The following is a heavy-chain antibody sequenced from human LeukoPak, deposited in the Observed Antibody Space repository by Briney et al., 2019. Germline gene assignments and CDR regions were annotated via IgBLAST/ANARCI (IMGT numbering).Heavy chain of an antibody. J-gene: IGHJ4*02. D-gene: IGHD3-10*01. Sequence: PGGSLRLSCAASGFSFSSYGMHWVRQAPGKGLEWVAVISYDGSNKYYADSVKGRFTISRDNSKSTLYLQMNTLRAEDTAEYYSAKAYYCVSGSYYLGDYWGQGSLVTVSS. CDR3: AKAYYCVSGSYYLGDY. CDR1: GFSFSSYG. V-gene: IGHV3-30*18. CDR2: ISYDGSNK.